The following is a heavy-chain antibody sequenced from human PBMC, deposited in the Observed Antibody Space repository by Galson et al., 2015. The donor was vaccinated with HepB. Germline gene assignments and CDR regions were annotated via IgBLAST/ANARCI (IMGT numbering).Heavy chain of an antibody. CDR3: ARVFRNSGSYGFLDY. CDR1: DGSISGYF. V-gene: IGHV4-4*07. Sequence: ETLSLTCTVSDGSISGYFWSWVRQPAGKGLEWIGRIYSSGSSDYYPSLKSRVTMSVDTSKNQFSLNLRSVTAADTAVYYCARVFRNSGSYGFLDYWGQGTLVTVSS. D-gene: IGHD1-26*01. CDR2: IYSSGSS. J-gene: IGHJ4*02.